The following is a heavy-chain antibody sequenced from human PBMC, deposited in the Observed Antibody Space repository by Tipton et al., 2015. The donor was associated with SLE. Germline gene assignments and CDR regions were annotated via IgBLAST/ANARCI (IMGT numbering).Heavy chain of an antibody. CDR3: ARLSGSQPAV. J-gene: IGHJ6*02. CDR1: GDSISTDGHY. CDR2: IYYSGSS. D-gene: IGHD1-26*01. Sequence: TLSLTCTVSGDSISTDGHYWGWIRQSPGKGLEWIGRIYYSGSSYYNPSLKSRVTISLDTSKNQFSLQLDSVTPEDTAVYYCARLSGSQPAVWGQGTTVTAS. V-gene: IGHV4-39*07.